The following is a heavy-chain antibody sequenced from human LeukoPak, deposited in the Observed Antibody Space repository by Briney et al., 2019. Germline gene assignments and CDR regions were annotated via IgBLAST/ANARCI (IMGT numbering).Heavy chain of an antibody. CDR3: ARVSGWPHDAFDI. J-gene: IGHJ3*02. CDR1: GGTFSSYA. Sequence: SVKVSCKASGGTFSSYAISWVRQAPGQGLEWMGGIIPIFGTANYAQKFQGRVTITADESTSTAYMELSSLRSEDTAVYYCARVSGWPHDAFDIWGQGTMVTVSS. D-gene: IGHD2-15*01. V-gene: IGHV1-69*13. CDR2: IIPIFGTA.